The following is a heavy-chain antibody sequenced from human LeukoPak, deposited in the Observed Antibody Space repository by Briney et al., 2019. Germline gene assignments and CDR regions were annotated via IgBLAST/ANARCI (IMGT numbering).Heavy chain of an antibody. CDR3: ARVTAAGYFDY. J-gene: IGHJ4*02. Sequence: SVKVSCKASGGTFSSYAIGWVRQAPGQGLEWMGRIIPIFGTANYAQKFQGRVTITTDESTSTAYMELSSLRSEDTAVYYCARVTAAGYFDYWGQGTLVTVSS. CDR1: GGTFSSYA. CDR2: IIPIFGTA. D-gene: IGHD6-13*01. V-gene: IGHV1-69*05.